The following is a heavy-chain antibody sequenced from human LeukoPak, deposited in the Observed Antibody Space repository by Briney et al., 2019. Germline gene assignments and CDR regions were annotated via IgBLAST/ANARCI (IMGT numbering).Heavy chain of an antibody. D-gene: IGHD3/OR15-3a*01. CDR1: GFTFSGHE. CDR2: ISNSGNTI. Sequence: GGSLRLSCAASGFTFSGHEMNWVRQAPGKGLEWVSYISNSGNTIYYADSVKGRFSISRDNAKNSLYLQMNSLRAEDTAVYYCARDLGTGIRQNALDIWGQGTMVTVSS. V-gene: IGHV3-48*03. CDR3: ARDLGTGIRQNALDI. J-gene: IGHJ3*02.